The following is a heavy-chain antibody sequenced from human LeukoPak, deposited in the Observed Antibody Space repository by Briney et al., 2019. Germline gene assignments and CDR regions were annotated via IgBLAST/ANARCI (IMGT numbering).Heavy chain of an antibody. J-gene: IGHJ6*02. Sequence: ASVKVSCKASGYTFTSYAMHWVRQAPGQRLEWMGWINAGNGNTKYSQKFQGRVTITRDTSASTAYMELSSLRSEDTAVYYCASSVFWSGYSEPDGMDVWGQGTTVTASS. CDR3: ASSVFWSGYSEPDGMDV. D-gene: IGHD3-3*01. CDR1: GYTFTSYA. V-gene: IGHV1-3*01. CDR2: INAGNGNT.